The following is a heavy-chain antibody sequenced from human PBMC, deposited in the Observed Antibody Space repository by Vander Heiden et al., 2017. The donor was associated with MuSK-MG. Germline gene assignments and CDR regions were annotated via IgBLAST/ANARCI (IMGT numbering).Heavy chain of an antibody. CDR2: INHSGST. CDR1: GGSFSCYY. Sequence: QVQLQQWGAGLLKPSETLSLTCATYGGSFSCYYWSWIRQPPGKGLEWIGEINHSGSTNYNPSLKSRVTISVDTSKNQFSLKLSSVTAAETAVYYCARGGGVGGLYYYYYYMDVWGQGTTVTVSS. V-gene: IGHV4-34*01. CDR3: ARGGGVGGLYYYYYYMDV. J-gene: IGHJ6*03. D-gene: IGHD1-26*01.